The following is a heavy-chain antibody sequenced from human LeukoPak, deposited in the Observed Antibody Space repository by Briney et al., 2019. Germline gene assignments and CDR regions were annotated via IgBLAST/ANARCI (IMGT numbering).Heavy chain of an antibody. CDR2: INPNSGGT. D-gene: IGHD5-24*01. J-gene: IGHJ6*02. CDR3: ARDHVEMATKYYYYGMDV. CDR1: GYTFTGYY. Sequence: GASVKVSCKASGYTFTGYYMHWVRQAPGQGLEWMGWINPNSGGTNYAQKFQGRVTMTRDTSISTAYMELSRLRSDDTAVYYCARDHVEMATKYYYYGMDVWGQGTTVTVSS. V-gene: IGHV1-2*02.